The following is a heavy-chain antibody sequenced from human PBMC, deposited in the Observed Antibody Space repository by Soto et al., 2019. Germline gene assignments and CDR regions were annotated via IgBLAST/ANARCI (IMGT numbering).Heavy chain of an antibody. D-gene: IGHD6-13*01. Sequence: GASVKVSCKASGYTFTGYYMHWVRQAPGRGLEWMGWINPHSGGTNYAQKFQGRVTMTRDTSISTAYMELRSLRADDTAVYYCARSIAAAGTRSYFDYWGQGTLVTVSS. CDR1: GYTFTGYY. CDR2: INPHSGGT. CDR3: ARSIAAAGTRSYFDY. V-gene: IGHV1-2*02. J-gene: IGHJ4*02.